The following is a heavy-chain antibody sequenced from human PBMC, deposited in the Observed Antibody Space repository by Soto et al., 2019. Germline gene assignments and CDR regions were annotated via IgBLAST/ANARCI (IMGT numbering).Heavy chain of an antibody. CDR3: ARGFRSTGSLDY. CDR2: IRQDGGGI. Sequence: GGSLRLSCVDSGFTFSGYWMNLVRQAPGKGLEWLTNIRQDGGGIYYIDSVRGRFTISRDNAKNSLYLQMDSLRADDTAVYYCARGFRSTGSLDYWGQGTLVTVSS. D-gene: IGHD3-10*01. CDR1: GFTFSGYW. V-gene: IGHV3-7*03. J-gene: IGHJ4*02.